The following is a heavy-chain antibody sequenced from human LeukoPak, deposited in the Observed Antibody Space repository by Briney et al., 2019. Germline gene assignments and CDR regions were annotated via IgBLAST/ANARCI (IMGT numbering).Heavy chain of an antibody. CDR3: ARGLGSSGYYYGGNFDY. V-gene: IGHV4-59*01. J-gene: IGHJ4*02. CDR1: GGSISTYY. CDR2: IYYSGRT. Sequence: KPSETLSLTCTVSGGSISTYYWSWIRQPPGKGLEWIGYIYYSGRTNYNPSLKSRVTISVDTSKNQFSLKLSSVTAADTAVYYCARGLGSSGYYYGGNFDYWGQGTLVTVSS. D-gene: IGHD3-22*01.